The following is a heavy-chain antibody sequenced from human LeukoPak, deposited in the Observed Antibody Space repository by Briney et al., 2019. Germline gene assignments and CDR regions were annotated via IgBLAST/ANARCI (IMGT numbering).Heavy chain of an antibody. V-gene: IGHV1-69*13. CDR1: GGTFSSYA. J-gene: IGHJ4*02. CDR3: ARVADSSGYPFDY. CDR2: IIPIFGTA. Sequence: GASVKVSCKASGGTFSSYAISWVRQAPGQGPEWMGGIIPIFGTANYAQKFQGRVTITADESTSTAYMELSSLRSEDTAVYYCARVADSSGYPFDYWGQGTLVTVSS. D-gene: IGHD3-22*01.